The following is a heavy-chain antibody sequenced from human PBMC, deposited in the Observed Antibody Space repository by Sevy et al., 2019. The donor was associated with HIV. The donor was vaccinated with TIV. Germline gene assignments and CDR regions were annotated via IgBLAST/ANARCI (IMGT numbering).Heavy chain of an antibody. Sequence: GGSLRLSCVTSGFTFRTSGMHWVRQSPGKGLEWVAVISYDEAHKNYADSVKGRFSISKDNSKNTLYLQMRSLRTEDTAAYYCAKDYSAGITMVRGAYRARGDYFDYWGQGTQVTVSS. V-gene: IGHV3-30*18. D-gene: IGHD3-10*01. CDR3: AKDYSAGITMVRGAYRARGDYFDY. CDR1: GFTFRTSG. J-gene: IGHJ4*02. CDR2: ISYDEAHK.